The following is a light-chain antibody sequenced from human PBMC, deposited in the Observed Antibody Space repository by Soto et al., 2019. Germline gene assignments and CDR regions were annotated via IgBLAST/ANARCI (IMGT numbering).Light chain of an antibody. CDR3: SSYTDSSTLGLYV. Sequence: ALAQPASASGSPGQSITISCTGTISDIGGYEYVSWYQQHPGKAPRLMIYEVTYRPSGVSNRFSGSKSGSTASLTISGLQAEDEADYYCSSYTDSSTLGLYVFGTGTKVTVL. J-gene: IGLJ1*01. CDR2: EVT. CDR1: ISDIGGYEY. V-gene: IGLV2-14*01.